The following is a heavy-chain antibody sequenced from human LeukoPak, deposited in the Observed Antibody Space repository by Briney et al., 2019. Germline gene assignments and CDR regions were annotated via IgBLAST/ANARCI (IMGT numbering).Heavy chain of an antibody. CDR2: MNPNSGNT. J-gene: IGHJ6*03. D-gene: IGHD6-13*01. CDR1: GYTFTSYD. V-gene: IGHV1-8*01. CDR3: AREQQPNYYYYYMDV. Sequence: ASVKVSCKASGYTFTSYDINWVRQATGQGLEWMGWMNPNSGNTGYAQKFQGRVTMTRNTSISTAYMELSSLRSEDTAVYYCAREQQPNYYYYYMDVWGKGTTVTVSS.